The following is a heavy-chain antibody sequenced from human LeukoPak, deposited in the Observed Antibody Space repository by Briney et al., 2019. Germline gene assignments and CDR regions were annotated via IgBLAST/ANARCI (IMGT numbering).Heavy chain of an antibody. D-gene: IGHD6-13*01. CDR3: AREGRSSSWYSFGDAGAYYYYGMDV. CDR2: MNPNIGNT. Sequence: ASVKVSCKASGYTFTSYDINWVRQATGQGLEWMGWMNPNIGNTGYAQKFQGRVTMTRNASTSTAYMELSSLISEDTAVYYCAREGRSSSWYSFGDAGAYYYYGMDVWGQGTTVIVSS. CDR1: GYTFTSYD. J-gene: IGHJ6*02. V-gene: IGHV1-8*02.